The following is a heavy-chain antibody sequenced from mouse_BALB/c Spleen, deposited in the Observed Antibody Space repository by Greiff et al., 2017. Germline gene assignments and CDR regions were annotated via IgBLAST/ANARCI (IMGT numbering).Heavy chain of an antibody. CDR1: GYTFTSYW. V-gene: IGHV1-87*01. CDR3: ASANWEAWFAY. D-gene: IGHD4-1*01. J-gene: IGHJ3*01. CDR2: IYPGDGDT. Sequence: QVQLQQSGAELARPGASVKLSCKASGYTFTSYWMQWVKQRPGQGLEWIGAIYPGDGDTRYTQKFKGKATLTADKSSSTAYMQLSSLASEDSAVYYCASANWEAWFAYWGQGTLVTVSA.